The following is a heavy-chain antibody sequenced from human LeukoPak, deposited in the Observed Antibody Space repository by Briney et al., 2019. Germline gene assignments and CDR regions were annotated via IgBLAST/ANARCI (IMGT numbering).Heavy chain of an antibody. D-gene: IGHD2-2*01. CDR2: IKQDGSEK. CDR3: ARPLYCSSTSCHDY. V-gene: IGHV3-7*01. CDR1: GFTFSSYW. Sequence: PGGSLRLSCAASGFTFSSYWMSWVRQAPGKGLESVANIKQDGSEKYYVDSVKGRFTISRDNAKNSLYLQMNSLRAEDTAVYYCARPLYCSSTSCHDYWGQGTLVTVSS. J-gene: IGHJ4*02.